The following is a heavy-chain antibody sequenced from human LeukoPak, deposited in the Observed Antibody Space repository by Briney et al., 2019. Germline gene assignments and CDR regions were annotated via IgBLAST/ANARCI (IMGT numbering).Heavy chain of an antibody. Sequence: ASVEVSCTASGYTFTNNYLHWVRQAPGQGLEWMGMIYPRDGSTSYAQNFQGRVTVTRDTSTTTVHMELRGLRSEDTAVYYCARDQEGFDYWGQGTVVTVSS. J-gene: IGHJ4*02. CDR1: GYTFTNNY. V-gene: IGHV1-46*01. CDR3: ARDQEGFDY. CDR2: IYPRDGST.